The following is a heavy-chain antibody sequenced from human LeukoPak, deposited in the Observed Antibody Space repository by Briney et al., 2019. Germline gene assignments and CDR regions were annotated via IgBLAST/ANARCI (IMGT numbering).Heavy chain of an antibody. J-gene: IGHJ4*02. CDR1: GYTFTSYG. CDR2: ISAYNGNT. Sequence: GASVKVSCKASGYTFTSYGISWVRQAPGQGLEWMGWISAYNGNTNYAQKLQGRVTMTTDTSTSTAYMELRSLRSDDTAVYYCAVGPLLWFGELSRTYYFDYWGQGTLVTVSS. D-gene: IGHD3-10*01. V-gene: IGHV1-18*01. CDR3: AVGPLLWFGELSRTYYFDY.